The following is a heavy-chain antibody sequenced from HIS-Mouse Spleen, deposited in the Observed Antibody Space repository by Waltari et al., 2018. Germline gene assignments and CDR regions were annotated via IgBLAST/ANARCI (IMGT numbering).Heavy chain of an antibody. Sequence: QLQLRESGPGLVKPSETLSLTCTVPGGSIRNSSYYSGWIRRPPGKGLEWIGSIYYSGSTYYNPSLKSRVTISVDTSKNQFSLKLSSVTAADTAVYYCAREIPYSSSWYDWYFDLWGRGTLVTVSS. J-gene: IGHJ2*01. CDR1: GGSIRNSSYY. V-gene: IGHV4-39*07. CDR2: IYYSGST. CDR3: AREIPYSSSWYDWYFDL. D-gene: IGHD6-13*01.